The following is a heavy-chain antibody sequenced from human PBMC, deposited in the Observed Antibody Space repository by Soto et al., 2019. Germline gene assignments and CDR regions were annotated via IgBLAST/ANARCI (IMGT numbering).Heavy chain of an antibody. J-gene: IGHJ6*02. D-gene: IGHD3-3*01. CDR1: GYSFTSYW. Sequence: PGESLKISCKGSGYSFTSYWIGWVRQMPWKGLEWMGIIYPGDSDTRYSPSFQGQVTISADKSISTAYLQWSSLKASDTAMYYCARHAYDFWSGHPNPRYYYGMDVWGQGPTVTVSS. V-gene: IGHV5-51*01. CDR2: IYPGDSDT. CDR3: ARHAYDFWSGHPNPRYYYGMDV.